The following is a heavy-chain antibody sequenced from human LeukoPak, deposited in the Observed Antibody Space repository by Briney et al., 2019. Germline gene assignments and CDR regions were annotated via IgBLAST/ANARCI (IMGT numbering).Heavy chain of an antibody. J-gene: IGHJ5*02. CDR3: ARERNYGSGKRWFDP. V-gene: IGHV3-7*01. CDR1: GFTFSSYW. Sequence: GGSLRLSCAASGFTFSSYWMSWVRQAPGKGLEWVANIKQDGSEKYYVDSVKGRFTNSRDNAKNSLYLQMNSLRAEDTAVYYCARERNYGSGKRWFDPWGQGTLVTVSS. D-gene: IGHD3-10*01. CDR2: IKQDGSEK.